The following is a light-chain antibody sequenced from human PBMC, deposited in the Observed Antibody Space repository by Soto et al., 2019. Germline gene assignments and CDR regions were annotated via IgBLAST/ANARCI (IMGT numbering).Light chain of an antibody. CDR3: QHYDSLPIT. CDR1: ENVRTF. CDR2: GAS. J-gene: IGKJ5*01. V-gene: IGKV3-20*01. Sequence: VLTQSASTLSWSAGERATLSWRASENVRTFVDWYQQKPGQAPRLLTYGASSRATGIPDRFSGSGYGTDFNLTISRLEPEDFAVFYCQHYDSLPITFGQGTRLEIK.